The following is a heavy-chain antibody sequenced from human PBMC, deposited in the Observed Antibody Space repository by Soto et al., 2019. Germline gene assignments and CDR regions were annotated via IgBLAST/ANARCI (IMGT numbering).Heavy chain of an antibody. CDR2: INGDGRNT. Sequence: GGSLRLFCAASGFIFSSYWMHWVRQAPGKGPVWVARINGDGRNTRYTDSVKGRFTISRDNAKNTLYLQMDSLRAEDTAVYYCTRDFMARGRDSNWFDPWREGTVVPVS. CDR3: TRDFMARGRDSNWFDP. J-gene: IGHJ5*02. CDR1: GFIFSSYW. V-gene: IGHV3-74*01. D-gene: IGHD3-10*01.